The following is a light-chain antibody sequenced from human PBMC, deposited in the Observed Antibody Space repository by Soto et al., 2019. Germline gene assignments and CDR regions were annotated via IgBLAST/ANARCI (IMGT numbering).Light chain of an antibody. CDR3: QHYDSSLPPYT. CDR1: QSLASNY. Sequence: EIVLTQSPGTLSLSPGERATLSCRASQSLASNYLAWYQQKPGQAPRLLIYTASTTTTGIPDRFSGSGSGAAVTLTISRLEPEDFAVYYCQHYDSSLPPYTFGQGTKVEVK. J-gene: IGKJ2*01. V-gene: IGKV3-20*01. CDR2: TAS.